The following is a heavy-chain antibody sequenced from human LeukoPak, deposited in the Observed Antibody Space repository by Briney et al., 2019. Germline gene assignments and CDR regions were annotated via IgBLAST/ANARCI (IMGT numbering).Heavy chain of an antibody. J-gene: IGHJ4*02. CDR2: INTNTGNP. CDR1: EYTFTSYA. CDR3: ARDLKRLKIAVAGTRALPDY. V-gene: IGHV7-4-1*02. Sequence: ASVKVSCKASEYTFTSYAMNWVRQAPGQGLEWMGWINTNTGNPTYAQGFTGRFVFSLDTSVSTAYLQISSLKAEDTAVYYCARDLKRLKIAVAGTRALPDYWGLGTLVTVSS. D-gene: IGHD6-19*01.